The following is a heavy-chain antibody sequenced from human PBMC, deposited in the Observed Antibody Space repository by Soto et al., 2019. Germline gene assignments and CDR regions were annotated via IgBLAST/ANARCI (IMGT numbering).Heavy chain of an antibody. CDR2: ISAYNGNT. V-gene: IGHV1-18*01. D-gene: IGHD3-9*01. Sequence: ASVKVSCKASGYTFTSYGISWVRQAPGQGLEWMGWISAYNGNTNYAQKLQGRVTMTTDTSTSTAYMELRSLRSDDTAVYYCARHHFYDILPVCDYWGQGTLVTVSS. J-gene: IGHJ4*02. CDR3: ARHHFYDILPVCDY. CDR1: GYTFTSYG.